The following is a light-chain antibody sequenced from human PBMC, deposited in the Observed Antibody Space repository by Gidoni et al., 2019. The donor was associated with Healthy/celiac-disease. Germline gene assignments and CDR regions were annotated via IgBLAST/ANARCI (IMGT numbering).Light chain of an antibody. J-gene: IGLJ2*01. V-gene: IGLV1-51*01. CDR3: GTWDSSLSAVV. CDR1: SSNIGNNY. CDR2: DNN. Sequence: QSVLTHPPSVSAAPGQKVTISCSGSSSNIGNNYVSWYQQLPGPAPKLLMYDNNKRPSGIPDRFSGSKSGTSATLGITGLQTGDEADYYCGTWDSSLSAVVFGGGTKLTVL.